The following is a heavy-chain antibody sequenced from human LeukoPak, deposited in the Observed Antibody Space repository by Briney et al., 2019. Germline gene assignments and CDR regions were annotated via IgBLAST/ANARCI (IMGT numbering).Heavy chain of an antibody. V-gene: IGHV4-30-4*01. J-gene: IGHJ4*02. D-gene: IGHD7-27*01. CDR1: GGSISSGDYY. Sequence: PSETLSLTCIVSGGSISSGDYYWSWIRQPPGKGLEWIGYIYYSGSTYYNPSLKSRVTISVDTSKNQFSLELSSVTAADTAVYYCAREGRDWGFDYWGQGTLVTVSS. CDR2: IYYSGST. CDR3: AREGRDWGFDY.